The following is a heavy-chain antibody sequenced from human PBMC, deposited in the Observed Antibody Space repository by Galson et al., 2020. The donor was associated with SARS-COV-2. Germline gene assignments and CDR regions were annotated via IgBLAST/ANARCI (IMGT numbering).Heavy chain of an antibody. V-gene: IGHV6-1*01. CDR1: GDSVSSNSTA. CDR2: TYYRSQWST. CDR3: AGRVAGAGSLHI. J-gene: IGHJ3*02. D-gene: IGHD6-13*01. Sequence: SQTLSLTCAISGDSVSSNSTAGTWIRQSPSRGLEWLGRTYYRSQWSTDYAVSVKSRITINPDTSKNQFSLQLNSVTPEDTAIYYCAGRVAGAGSLHIWGQGTMVIVSS.